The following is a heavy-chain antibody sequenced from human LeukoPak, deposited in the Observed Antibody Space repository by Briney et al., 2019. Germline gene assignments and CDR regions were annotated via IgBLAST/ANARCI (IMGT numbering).Heavy chain of an antibody. Sequence: GGSLRLSCAASGLTFSSYSMNWVRQAPGKGLEWVSSISSSSSYIYYADSVKGRFTISRDNAKNSLYLQMNSLRAEDTAVYYCARDMYNAERDGSGSYLFDYWGQGTLVTVSS. V-gene: IGHV3-21*01. CDR2: ISSSSSYI. J-gene: IGHJ4*02. CDR3: ARDMYNAERDGSGSYLFDY. CDR1: GLTFSSYS. D-gene: IGHD3-10*01.